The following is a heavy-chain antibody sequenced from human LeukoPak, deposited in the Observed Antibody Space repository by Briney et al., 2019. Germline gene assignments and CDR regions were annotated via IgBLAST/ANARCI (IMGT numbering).Heavy chain of an antibody. D-gene: IGHD2-8*02. V-gene: IGHV3-30-3*01. J-gene: IGHJ4*02. CDR1: GGSISSGG. Sequence: LSLTCTVSGGSISSGGYYWGWIRQPPGKGLEWVAVISYDGSNKYYADSVKGRFTISRDYSKNTLYLQMNSLRAEDTAVYYCAREEGLVLDYWGQGTLVTVSS. CDR3: AREEGLVLDY. CDR2: ISYDGSNK.